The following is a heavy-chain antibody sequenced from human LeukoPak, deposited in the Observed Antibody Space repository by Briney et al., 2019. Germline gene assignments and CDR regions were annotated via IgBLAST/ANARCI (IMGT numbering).Heavy chain of an antibody. CDR1: GFTFSSYS. CDR3: AREVIAAAGTDAFDI. V-gene: IGHV3-21*01. D-gene: IGHD6-13*01. CDR2: ISSSSSYI. Sequence: GGSLRLSCAASGFTFSSYSMNWVRRAPGKGLEWVSSISSSSSYIYYADSVKGRFTISRDNAKNSLYLQMNSLRAEDTAVYYCAREVIAAAGTDAFDIWGQGTMVTVSS. J-gene: IGHJ3*02.